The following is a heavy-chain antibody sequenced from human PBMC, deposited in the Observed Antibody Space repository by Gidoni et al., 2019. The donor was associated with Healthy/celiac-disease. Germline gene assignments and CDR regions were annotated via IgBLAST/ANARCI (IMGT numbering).Heavy chain of an antibody. CDR2: IWYDGSNK. J-gene: IGHJ6*03. D-gene: IGHD3-10*01. CDR3: ARAGRGSMVRGVIYYYMDV. V-gene: IGHV3-33*01. Sequence: QVQLVESGGGVVQPGRSLRLSCAASGFTFSSYGMHWVRQAPGQGLEWVAVIWYDGSNKYYADSVKGRFTISRDNSKNTLYLQMNSLRAEDTAVYYCARAGRGSMVRGVIYYYMDVWGKGTTVTVSS. CDR1: GFTFSSYG.